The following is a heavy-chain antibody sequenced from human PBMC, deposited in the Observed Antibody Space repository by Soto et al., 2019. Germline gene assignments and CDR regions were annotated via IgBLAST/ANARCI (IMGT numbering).Heavy chain of an antibody. CDR1: GFTFSSYW. Sequence: GGSLRLSCAASGFTFSSYWMHWVRQAPGKGLVWVSRINSDGSSTSYADSVKGRFTISRDNAKNTLYLQMNSLRAEDTAVYYCARGRFPTLELTTEYYFDYWGQGTLVTVSS. D-gene: IGHD1-1*01. CDR2: INSDGSST. V-gene: IGHV3-74*01. CDR3: ARGRFPTLELTTEYYFDY. J-gene: IGHJ4*02.